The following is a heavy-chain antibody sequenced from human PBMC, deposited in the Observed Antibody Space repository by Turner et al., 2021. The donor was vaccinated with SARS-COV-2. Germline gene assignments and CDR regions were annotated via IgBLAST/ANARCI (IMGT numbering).Heavy chain of an antibody. CDR1: GSTFSIYG. D-gene: IGHD1-26*01. J-gene: IGHJ4*02. CDR3: AKSYSGSYWDRNDY. Sequence: QVQLVESGGGVVQPGRSLRLSCAASGSTFSIYGMHWVRQAPGKGLEWVAVISYDGSNKYYADSVKGRFTISRDNSKNTLYLQMNSLRAEDTAVYYCAKSYSGSYWDRNDYWGQGTLVTVSS. V-gene: IGHV3-30*18. CDR2: ISYDGSNK.